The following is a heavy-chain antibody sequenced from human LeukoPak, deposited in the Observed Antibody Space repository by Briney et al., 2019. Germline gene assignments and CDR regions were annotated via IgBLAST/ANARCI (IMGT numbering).Heavy chain of an antibody. CDR2: INPNSGGT. V-gene: IGHV1-2*02. D-gene: IGHD4-11*01. Sequence: ASVKVSCKASGYSFNAFYLHWVRQAPGKGLEWMGWINPNSGGTNYAQKFQGRVTMTRDTSISTAYMELSRLRSDDTAVYYCARWMATVTTPDYWGQGTLVTVSS. J-gene: IGHJ4*02. CDR3: ARWMATVTTPDY. CDR1: GYSFNAFY.